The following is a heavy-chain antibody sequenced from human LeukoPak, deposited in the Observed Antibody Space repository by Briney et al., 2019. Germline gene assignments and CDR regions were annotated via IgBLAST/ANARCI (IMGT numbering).Heavy chain of an antibody. J-gene: IGHJ4*02. V-gene: IGHV1-2*02. CDR2: INPNSGGT. CDR3: ARVCSSTSCYDDY. D-gene: IGHD2-2*01. Sequence: ASVKVSCKASGYTFTGHYIHWVRQAPGQGLEWMGWINPNSGGTNYAQKFQGRVTVTRDTSISTAYMELSRLRSDDTAVYYCARVCSSTSCYDDYWGQGTLVTVSS. CDR1: GYTFTGHY.